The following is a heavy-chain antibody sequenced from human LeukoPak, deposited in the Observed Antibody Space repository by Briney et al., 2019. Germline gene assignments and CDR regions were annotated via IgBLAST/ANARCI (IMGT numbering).Heavy chain of an antibody. J-gene: IGHJ4*02. Sequence: ASVKVSCKASAYTFTDYYMHWVRQAPGQGLEWMGWINPNSGGTNYAQKFQGRVTMTRDTSISTAYMELSRLRSDDTAVYYCARGYSSGYYYDYWGQGTLVTVSS. CDR3: ARGYSSGYYYDY. CDR2: INPNSGGT. CDR1: AYTFTDYY. V-gene: IGHV1-2*02. D-gene: IGHD3-22*01.